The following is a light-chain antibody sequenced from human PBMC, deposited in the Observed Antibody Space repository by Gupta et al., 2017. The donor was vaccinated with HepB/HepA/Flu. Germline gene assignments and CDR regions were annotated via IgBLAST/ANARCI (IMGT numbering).Light chain of an antibody. CDR3: CSYAGSSSFVV. CDR2: EVN. V-gene: IGLV2-23*02. CDR1: NSDVGNYNL. J-gene: IGLJ2*01. Sequence: QSALTQPASVSGSPGQSISISCTGTNSDVGNYNLVSWYQQHPGKAPKVMIYEVNKRPSGVSIRFSGSKSSNTASLTITGIQAEDEADYYCCSYAGSSSFVVFGGGTKLTVL.